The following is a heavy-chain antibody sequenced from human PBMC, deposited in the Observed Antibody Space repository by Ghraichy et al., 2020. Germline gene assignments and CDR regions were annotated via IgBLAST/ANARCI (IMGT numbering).Heavy chain of an antibody. Sequence: SQTLSLTCAISGDTVFSDSVAWNWIRQSPSRGLEWLGRINFRSKWSQDYSISVRSRITIKPDVSKNQFSLQLISVTPEDTAVYYCARSPRLVWLEELSTTHYYHYTTVWSKGTTVTVSS. J-gene: IGHJ6*03. CDR3: ARSPRLVWLEELSTTHYYHYTTV. CDR2: INFRSKWSQ. CDR1: GDTVFSDSVA. V-gene: IGHV6-1*01. D-gene: IGHD3-10*01.